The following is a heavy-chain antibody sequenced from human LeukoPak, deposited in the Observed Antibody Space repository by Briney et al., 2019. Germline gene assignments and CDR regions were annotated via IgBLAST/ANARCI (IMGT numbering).Heavy chain of an antibody. D-gene: IGHD3-22*01. CDR2: ISSSSSYI. CDR1: GFTFSSYS. Sequence: GGSLRLSCAASGFTFSSYSMNWVRLAPGKGLEWVSSISSSSSYIYYADSVKGRFTISRDNAKNSLYLQMNSLRAEDTAVYYCASEEYYYDSSGYYYKNGYDYWGQGTLVTVSS. J-gene: IGHJ4*02. CDR3: ASEEYYYDSSGYYYKNGYDY. V-gene: IGHV3-21*01.